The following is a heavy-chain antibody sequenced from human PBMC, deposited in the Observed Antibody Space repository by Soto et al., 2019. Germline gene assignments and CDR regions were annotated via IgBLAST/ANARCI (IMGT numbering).Heavy chain of an antibody. V-gene: IGHV1-2*04. Sequence: GTSVKASSKASGFAFTGKYMHWVRQAPGQGLEWMGWINPNSGGTNYAQKFQGWVTMTRDTSISTAYMELSRLRSDDTAVYYCARDSRTLAATTFYYYYYYMDVWGKGTTVTVSS. CDR3: ARDSRTLAATTFYYYYYYMDV. J-gene: IGHJ6*03. D-gene: IGHD5-12*01. CDR2: INPNSGGT. CDR1: GFAFTGKY.